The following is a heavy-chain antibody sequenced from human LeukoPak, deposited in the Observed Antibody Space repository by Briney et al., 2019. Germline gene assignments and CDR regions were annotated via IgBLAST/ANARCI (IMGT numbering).Heavy chain of an antibody. D-gene: IGHD6-19*01. CDR2: IYTSGST. J-gene: IGHJ5*02. CDR3: ARVKPGYSSGRGWFDP. Sequence: NPSETLSLTCTVSGDSISSYYWSWIRQPAGKGLEWIGRIYTSGSTNYNPSLKSRVTMSVDTSKNQFSLKLSSVTAADTAVYYCARVKPGYSSGRGWFDPWGQGTLVTVSS. V-gene: IGHV4-4*07. CDR1: GDSISSYY.